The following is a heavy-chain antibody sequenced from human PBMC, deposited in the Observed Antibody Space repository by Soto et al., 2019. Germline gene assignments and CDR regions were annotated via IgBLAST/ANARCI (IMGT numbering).Heavy chain of an antibody. J-gene: IGHJ6*02. CDR2: ITGSGSNT. CDR3: AKPNTSSTWPQGGLAV. D-gene: IGHD2-2*01. V-gene: IGHV3-23*01. Sequence: EVQLLESGGGLVQPGGSLRLSCAASEFTSSSYAMSWVRQAPGKGLEWVSSITGSGSNTYYADSVKGLFTIARYNATRTFSQQMHSLRAEDTAVYDCAKPNTSSTWPQGGLAVWGQGTTVTVSS. CDR1: EFTSSSYA.